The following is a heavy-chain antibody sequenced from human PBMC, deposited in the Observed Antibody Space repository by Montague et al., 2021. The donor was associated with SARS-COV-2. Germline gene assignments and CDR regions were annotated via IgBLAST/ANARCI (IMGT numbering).Heavy chain of an antibody. J-gene: IGHJ3*01. D-gene: IGHD4-17*01. CDR2: VFYTGAA. CDR1: DGSITSYY. CDR3: ARYGSTEARNAFHV. V-gene: IGHV4-59*08. Sequence: SETLSLTCTVSDGSITSYYWSWVRQPPAKEMEWIGYVFYTGAAVYSPSLVGRVTMSVDTPKSQVSLRLNSVTAADTAVYYCARYGSTEARNAFHVWGQGTMVTVSS.